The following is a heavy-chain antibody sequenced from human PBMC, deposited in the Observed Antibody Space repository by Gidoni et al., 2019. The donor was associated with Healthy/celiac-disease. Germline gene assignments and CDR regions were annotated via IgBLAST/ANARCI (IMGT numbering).Heavy chain of an antibody. Sequence: QVQLVQSGAEVKKPGASVKVSCKASGYTFTSYGISWVRQAPGQGLEWMGWISAYNGNTNYAQKLQGRVTMTTVTSTSTAYMELRSLRSDDTAVYYCARDRKGYSYGYNFDYWGQGTLVTVSS. D-gene: IGHD5-18*01. CDR2: ISAYNGNT. J-gene: IGHJ4*02. CDR1: GYTFTSYG. V-gene: IGHV1-18*01. CDR3: ARDRKGYSYGYNFDY.